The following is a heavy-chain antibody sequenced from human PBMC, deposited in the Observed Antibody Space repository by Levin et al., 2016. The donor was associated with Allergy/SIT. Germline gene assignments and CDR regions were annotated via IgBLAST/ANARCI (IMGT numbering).Heavy chain of an antibody. D-gene: IGHD6-19*01. V-gene: IGHV3-33*01. CDR2: IWYDGSNK. Sequence: VRQAPGKGLEWVAVIWYDGSNKYYADSVKGRFTISRDNSKNTLYLQMNSLRAEDTAVYYCARGPPYSSGWYTDAFDIWGQGTMVTVSS. J-gene: IGHJ3*02. CDR3: ARGPPYSSGWYTDAFDI.